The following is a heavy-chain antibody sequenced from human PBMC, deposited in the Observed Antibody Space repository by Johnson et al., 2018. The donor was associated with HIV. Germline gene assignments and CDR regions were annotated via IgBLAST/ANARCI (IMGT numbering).Heavy chain of an antibody. CDR2: IWYDGSNK. CDR3: ARGSYDGDAFDI. J-gene: IGHJ3*02. D-gene: IGHD1-26*01. Sequence: QVQLVESGGGVLRPGGSLRLSCAASGFTFSSYGMHWVRQAPGKGLEWVAVIWYDGSNKYYADSVKGRFTISRDNAKNTLYLQMNSLRADDTALYYCARGSYDGDAFDIWGQGTIVTVSS. V-gene: IGHV3-33*08. CDR1: GFTFSSYG.